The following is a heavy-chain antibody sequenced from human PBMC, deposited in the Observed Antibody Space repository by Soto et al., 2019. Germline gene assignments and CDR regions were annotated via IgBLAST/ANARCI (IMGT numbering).Heavy chain of an antibody. D-gene: IGHD3-10*01. J-gene: IGHJ4*02. CDR1: GYTFTAYY. CDR3: ARKTDGSGTHPRAFYFDL. V-gene: IGHV1-2*02. Sequence: QVQLVQSGAEVKKPGASVKVSCEASGYTFTAYYIHWVRQAPGQGLEWMGWINPNSGGTNNAQKFQGRVTMTSDTSISTAYMELSSLRYDDTAVYYCARKTDGSGTHPRAFYFDLWGQGTLFTLSS. CDR2: INPNSGGT.